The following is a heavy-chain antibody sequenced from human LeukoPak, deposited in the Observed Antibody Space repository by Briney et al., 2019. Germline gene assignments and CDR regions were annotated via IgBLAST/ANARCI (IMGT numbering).Heavy chain of an antibody. J-gene: IGHJ5*02. D-gene: IGHD3-22*01. CDR3: ARSRGSGYPNWFDP. CDR2: ITSSSSTI. Sequence: GGSLRLSCAASGFTFSSYSMNWVRQAPGKGLEWVSYITSSSSTIYYADSVKGRFTISRDNAKKSLYLQMNSLRAEDTAVYYCARSRGSGYPNWFDPWGQGTLVTVSS. CDR1: GFTFSSYS. V-gene: IGHV3-48*01.